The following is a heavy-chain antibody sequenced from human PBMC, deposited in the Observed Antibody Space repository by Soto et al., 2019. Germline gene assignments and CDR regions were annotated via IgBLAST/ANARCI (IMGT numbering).Heavy chain of an antibody. CDR1: GGSFSGYH. J-gene: IGHJ4*02. V-gene: IGHV4-34*01. D-gene: IGHD2-15*01. CDR2: INHSGST. CDR3: GRGYCSGGSCYLLDY. Sequence: PSETLSLPCAAPGGSFSGYHWSWIRQPPGKGLEWIGEINHSGSTNHNPSLKSRVTITVDTSKKQFSLKLSSVTAADTAVSFCGRGYCSGGSCYLLDYWGQGTLVTVSS.